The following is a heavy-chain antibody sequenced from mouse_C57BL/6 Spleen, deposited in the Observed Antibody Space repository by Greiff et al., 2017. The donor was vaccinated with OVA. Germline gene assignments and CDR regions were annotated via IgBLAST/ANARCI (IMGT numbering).Heavy chain of an antibody. Sequence: QVQLQQSGAELVRPGTSVKVSCKASGYAFTNYLIEWVKQRPGQGLEWIGVINPGSGGTNYNEKFKGKATLTADKSSSTAYMQLNSLTSEDSAVYFCARRESKYAMDYWGQGTSVTVSS. D-gene: IGHD1-3*01. CDR3: ARRESKYAMDY. CDR2: INPGSGGT. CDR1: GYAFTNYL. J-gene: IGHJ4*01. V-gene: IGHV1-54*01.